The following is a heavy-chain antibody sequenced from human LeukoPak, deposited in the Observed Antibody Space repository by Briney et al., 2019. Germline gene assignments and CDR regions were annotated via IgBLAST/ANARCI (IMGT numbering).Heavy chain of an antibody. V-gene: IGHV1-2*02. CDR3: ARMCNWNGFDY. J-gene: IGHJ4*02. Sequence: ASVKVSCKASGYTFTGYYMHWVRQAPGQGLEWMGWINPNSGATNYAQKFQGRVTMTRDTSISTAYMELSRLRSDDTAVYYCARMCNWNGFDYWGQGTLVTVSS. D-gene: IGHD1-20*01. CDR1: GYTFTGYY. CDR2: INPNSGAT.